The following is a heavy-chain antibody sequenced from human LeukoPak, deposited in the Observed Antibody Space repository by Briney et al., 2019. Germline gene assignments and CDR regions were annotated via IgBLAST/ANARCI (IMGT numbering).Heavy chain of an antibody. J-gene: IGHJ5*02. V-gene: IGHV5-51*01. D-gene: IGHD3-16*01. CDR1: GYNFTIYW. Sequence: GESLKISCKGSGYNFTIYWIGWVRQMPGKGLEWMGIIYPGDSDTRYSLSFQGQVTISADKSISTAYLQWSSLKASDTAMYYCAIFDFLFGEIDNWFDPWGQGTQVTVSS. CDR2: IYPGDSDT. CDR3: AIFDFLFGEIDNWFDP.